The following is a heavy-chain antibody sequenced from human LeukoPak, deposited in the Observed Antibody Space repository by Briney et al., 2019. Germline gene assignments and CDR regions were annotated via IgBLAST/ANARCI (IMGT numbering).Heavy chain of an antibody. D-gene: IGHD4-11*01. Sequence: SGPKLVNHTQTLTLTCTFSGFSLSTSGVGVGWIRQPPGKALEWLALIYRDDDKRYNSSLKSRLTITKDTSKNQVVLTMTNVDPVDTATYYCVHRRIYSPFDYWGQGALVTVSS. V-gene: IGHV2-5*02. CDR1: GFSLSTSGVG. J-gene: IGHJ4*02. CDR3: VHRRIYSPFDY. CDR2: IYRDDDK.